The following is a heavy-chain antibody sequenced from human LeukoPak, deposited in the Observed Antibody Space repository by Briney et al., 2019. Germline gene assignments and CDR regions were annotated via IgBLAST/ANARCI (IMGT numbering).Heavy chain of an antibody. CDR3: ARESGAFSPFGF. D-gene: IGHD1-26*01. Sequence: PSETLSLTCAVSGGSILTTNWWSWVRQPPGKGLEWIGEVHLSGTSNYNPSLKSRVSMSIDKSNNQLSLKLTSVTAADTAMYYCARESGAFSPFGFWGQGTLVTVSS. CDR1: GGSILTTNW. J-gene: IGHJ4*02. V-gene: IGHV4-4*02. CDR2: VHLSGTS.